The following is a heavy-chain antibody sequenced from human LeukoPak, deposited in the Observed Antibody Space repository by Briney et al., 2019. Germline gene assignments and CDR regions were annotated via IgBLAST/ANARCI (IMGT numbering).Heavy chain of an antibody. D-gene: IGHD3-22*01. CDR2: IYYSGST. Sequence: PSQTLSLTCTVSGGSLSSYYWSWIRQPPGKGLEWIGYIYYSGSTYYNPSLKSRVTISVDTSKNQFSLTLSSVTAADTAVYYCARQRRGYYDSSGYYSDAFDIWGQGTMVTVSS. CDR3: ARQRRGYYDSSGYYSDAFDI. J-gene: IGHJ3*02. V-gene: IGHV4-59*04. CDR1: GGSLSSYY.